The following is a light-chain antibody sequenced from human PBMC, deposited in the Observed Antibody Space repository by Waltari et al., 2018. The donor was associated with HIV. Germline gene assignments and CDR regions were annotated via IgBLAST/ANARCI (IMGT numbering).Light chain of an antibody. Sequence: QSVLTQPPSASGTPGQRVTIPCSGSSSSLGSHYVYWYQQLPGTAPKLLIYRNNQRPSGVPDRFSGSKSGTSASLAISGLRSEDEADYYCAAWDDSLSGYVFGTGTKVTVL. V-gene: IGLV1-47*01. CDR1: SSSLGSHY. CDR3: AAWDDSLSGYV. J-gene: IGLJ1*01. CDR2: RNN.